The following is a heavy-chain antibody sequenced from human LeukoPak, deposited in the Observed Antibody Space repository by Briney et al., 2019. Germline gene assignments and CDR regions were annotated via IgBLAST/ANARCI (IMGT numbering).Heavy chain of an antibody. CDR1: GYSISSGYY. Sequence: TSETLSLTCAVSGYSISSGYYWGWIRQPPGKGLEWIGSIYYSGSTYYNPSLKSRVTISVDTSKNQFSLKLSSVTAADTAVYYCATLRLGAAGDVWGKGTTVTVSS. D-gene: IGHD3-16*01. V-gene: IGHV4-38-2*01. CDR3: ATLRLGAAGDV. CDR2: IYYSGST. J-gene: IGHJ6*04.